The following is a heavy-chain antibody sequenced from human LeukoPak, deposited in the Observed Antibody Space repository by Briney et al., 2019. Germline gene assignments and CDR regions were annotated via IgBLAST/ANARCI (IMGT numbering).Heavy chain of an antibody. D-gene: IGHD3-22*01. V-gene: IGHV3-49*04. Sequence: GGSLRLSCTASGFTFGDYAMSWVRQAPGKGLGWVGFIRSKAYGGTTEYAASVKGRFTISRDDSKSIAYLQMNSLKTEDTAVYYCTRDPYYYDSSGYYYERCFDYWGQGTLVTVSS. CDR3: TRDPYYYDSSGYYYERCFDY. CDR2: IRSKAYGGTT. CDR1: GFTFGDYA. J-gene: IGHJ4*02.